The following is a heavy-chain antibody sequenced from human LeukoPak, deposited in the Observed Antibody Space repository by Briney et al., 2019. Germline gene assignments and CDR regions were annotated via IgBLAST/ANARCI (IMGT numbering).Heavy chain of an antibody. CDR1: GYSFTSYW. V-gene: IGHV5-51*01. CDR3: ARPAYSGSYHNYYYYMDV. CDR2: IYPGDSDT. D-gene: IGHD1-26*01. J-gene: IGHJ6*03. Sequence: GESLKISCKGSGYSFTSYWIGWVRQMPGKGLEWMGIIYPGDSDTRYSPSLQGQVTISADKSISTAYLQWSSLKASDTAMYYCARPAYSGSYHNYYYYMDVWGKGTTVTVSS.